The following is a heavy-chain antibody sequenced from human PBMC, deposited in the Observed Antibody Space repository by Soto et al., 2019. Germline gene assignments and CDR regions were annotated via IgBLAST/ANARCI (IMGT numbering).Heavy chain of an antibody. D-gene: IGHD2-2*01. V-gene: IGHV3-23*01. J-gene: IGHJ2*01. CDR2: ISGGGDRT. CDR1: GFTFINYA. Sequence: EVQLLESGGGLVQPGGSLRLSCVGSGFTFINYAMNWVRQTPGKGLEWVSTISGGGDRTFDADTVKGRFTISRDNSKNTVNLHMNSLRADDTDFYYCARKVLGSTSRPDWWYFDLWGRGTLVTVSS. CDR3: ARKVLGSTSRPDWWYFDL.